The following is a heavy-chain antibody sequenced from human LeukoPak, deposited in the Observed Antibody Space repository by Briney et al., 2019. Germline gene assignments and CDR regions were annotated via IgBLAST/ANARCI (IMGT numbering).Heavy chain of an antibody. CDR2: IYYSGST. CDR3: ASGGYYYDSSGYSFDY. D-gene: IGHD3-22*01. J-gene: IGHJ4*02. V-gene: IGHV4-59*01. CDR1: GGSISSYY. Sequence: PSETLSLTCTVSGGSISSYYWSWIRQPPGKGLEWIGHIYYSGSTNYNPSLKSRVTISVDTSKNQFSLKLSSVTAADTAVYYCASGGYYYDSSGYSFDYWGQGTLVTVSS.